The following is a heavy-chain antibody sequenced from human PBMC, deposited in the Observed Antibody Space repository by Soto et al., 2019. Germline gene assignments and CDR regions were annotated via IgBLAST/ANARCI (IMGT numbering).Heavy chain of an antibody. J-gene: IGHJ5*02. D-gene: IGHD2-15*01. CDR2: IYHRGTS. Sequence: PWETLSLTCTVSGGSISSGAYSWRWIRLPPGNRLEWIGYIYHRGTSHYNPSLKSRVTMSVDRSKNQFSLNLRSVTAADTAVYYCARTLDYGGSAGTNWFDPWGQGTLVTDSS. CDR1: GGSISSGAYS. V-gene: IGHV4-30-2*01. CDR3: ARTLDYGGSAGTNWFDP.